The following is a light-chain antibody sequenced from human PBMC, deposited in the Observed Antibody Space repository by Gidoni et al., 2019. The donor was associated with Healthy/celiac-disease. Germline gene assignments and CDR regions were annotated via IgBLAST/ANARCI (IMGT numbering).Light chain of an antibody. CDR2: GVS. V-gene: IGKV3-20*01. J-gene: IGKJ4*01. CDR1: QSVSSSS. CDR3: QQYGSTPLT. Sequence: IALPQTPGTLSLSTGESATLSCRASQSVSSSSLAWYQQKPGQAPRLLIYGVSSRATGIPDRFSGSGSGTDFTLTISSLEPEDFAVYYCQQYGSTPLTFGGGTKVEIK.